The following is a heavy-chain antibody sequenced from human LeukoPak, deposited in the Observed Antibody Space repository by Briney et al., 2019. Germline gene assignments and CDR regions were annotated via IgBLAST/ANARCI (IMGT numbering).Heavy chain of an antibody. V-gene: IGHV3-21*01. Sequence: GGSLRLSCAASGFTFSSYSMNWVRQAPGKGLEWVASISSSSSYIYYADSVKGRFTISRDNAKNSLYLQMHSLRAEDTAVYSCARGGYYDFWSGDPYYYYMDAWGKGPTVTVSS. CDR2: ISSSSSYI. D-gene: IGHD3-3*01. J-gene: IGHJ6*03. CDR3: ARGGYYDFWSGDPYYYYMDA. CDR1: GFTFSSYS.